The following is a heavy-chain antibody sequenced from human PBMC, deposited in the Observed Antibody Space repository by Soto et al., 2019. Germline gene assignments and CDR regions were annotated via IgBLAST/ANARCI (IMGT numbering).Heavy chain of an antibody. Sequence: PGGSLRLSCAASGFTFSNAWMSWVRQAPGKGLEWVGRIKSKTDGGTTDYAAPVKGRFTISRDDSKNTLYLQMNSLKTEDTAVYYCTATILEWLPTYYYYMDVWGKGTTVTVSS. CDR3: TATILEWLPTYYYYMDV. V-gene: IGHV3-15*01. J-gene: IGHJ6*03. CDR2: IKSKTDGGTT. CDR1: GFTFSNAW. D-gene: IGHD3-3*01.